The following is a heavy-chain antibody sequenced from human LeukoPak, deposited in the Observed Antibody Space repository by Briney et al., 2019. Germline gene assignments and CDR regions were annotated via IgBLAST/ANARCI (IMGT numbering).Heavy chain of an antibody. D-gene: IGHD4-11*01. V-gene: IGHV4-59*13. CDR1: GGSISNYY. J-gene: IGHJ6*02. CDR2: IYYSGST. CDR3: ARDTGSYYYYYGMDV. Sequence: SETLSLTCTVSGGSISNYYWSWVRQPPGRGLEWIGYIYYSGSTNYNPSLKSRVTISVDTSRNQFSLKLSSVTTADTAVYYCARDTGSYYYYYGMDVWGQGTTVTVSS.